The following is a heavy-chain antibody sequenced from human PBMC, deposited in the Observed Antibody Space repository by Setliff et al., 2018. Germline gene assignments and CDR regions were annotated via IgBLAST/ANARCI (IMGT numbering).Heavy chain of an antibody. Sequence: SGPTLVNPTQTLTLTCTFSGFSLSTSLVGVGWIRQPPGKALEWLALIYWNDEKRYSPSLKSRLTITKDTSKNQVVLTMTNMDPADTATYYCAHIAGGGNSPRQDYWGQGTLVTVSS. V-gene: IGHV2-5*01. CDR3: AHIAGGGNSPRQDY. CDR1: GFSLSTSLVG. J-gene: IGHJ4*02. CDR2: IYWNDEK. D-gene: IGHD2-21*01.